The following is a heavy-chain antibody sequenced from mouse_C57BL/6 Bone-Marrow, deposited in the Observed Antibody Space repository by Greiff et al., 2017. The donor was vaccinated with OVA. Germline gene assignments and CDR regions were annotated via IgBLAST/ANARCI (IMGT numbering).Heavy chain of an antibody. CDR1: GFTFSDYY. D-gene: IGHD2-5*01. Sequence: DVKLVESGGGLVQPGGSLKLSCAASGFTFSDYYMYWVRQTPEKRLEWVAYISNGGGSTYYPDTVKGRFTISRDNAKNTLYLQMSRLKSEDTAMYYCARQDGNSNPFAYWGQGTLVTVSA. CDR3: ARQDGNSNPFAY. CDR2: ISNGGGST. J-gene: IGHJ3*01. V-gene: IGHV5-12*01.